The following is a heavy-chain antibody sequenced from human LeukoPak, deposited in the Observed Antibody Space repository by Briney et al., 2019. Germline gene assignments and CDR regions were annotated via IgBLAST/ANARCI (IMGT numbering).Heavy chain of an antibody. CDR1: GYIFTGYY. CDR3: ARDRGIGDYSWFY. D-gene: IGHD4-17*01. Sequence: ASVKVSCKASGYIFTGYYMHWVRQAPGQGLEWMGWINPNSGGTNYAQKFQGRVTMTRDTSISTAYMELSRLRSDDTAVYYCARDRGIGDYSWFYWGQGTLVTVSS. CDR2: INPNSGGT. V-gene: IGHV1-2*02. J-gene: IGHJ4*02.